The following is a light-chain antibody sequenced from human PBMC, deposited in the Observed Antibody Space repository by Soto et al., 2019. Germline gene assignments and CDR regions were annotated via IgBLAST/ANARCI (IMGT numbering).Light chain of an antibody. J-gene: IGKJ4*01. CDR2: AAS. Sequence: DIQVSTSASSLSASVRDRVAITCRESQSISSYLNWYQQKPGKAPKLLIYAASSLQSGVPSRFSGSGSGTDFTLTISSLQPEDFATYYCQQSYSTPLTFGGGTKVDIK. CDR3: QQSYSTPLT. CDR1: QSISSY. V-gene: IGKV1-39*01.